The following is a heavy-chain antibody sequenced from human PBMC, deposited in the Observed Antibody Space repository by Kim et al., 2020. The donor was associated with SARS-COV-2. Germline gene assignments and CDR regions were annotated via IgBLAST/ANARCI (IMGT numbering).Heavy chain of an antibody. J-gene: IGHJ5*02. V-gene: IGHV4-59*09. CDR2: SGRT. D-gene: IGHD2-2*01. Sequence: SGRTNYNTPLRSRVTISVETSKNQFSLKLSSVTAADTAVYYCARGYQFDPWGQGTLVTVSS. CDR3: ARGYQFDP.